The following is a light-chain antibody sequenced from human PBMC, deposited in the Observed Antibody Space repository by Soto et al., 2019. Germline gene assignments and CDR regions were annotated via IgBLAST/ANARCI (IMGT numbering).Light chain of an antibody. CDR2: DGS. CDR3: QVLLSNGDHSV. Sequence: QSALTQPASVSGSPGQSITISCTGTSSDVGSYNLVSWYQQHPGKAPKLMIYDGSKRPSGVSNRFSGSKSGNTASLTISGLHAEDEAEYDCQVLLSNGDHSVFGGGTKLTVL. V-gene: IGLV2-23*01. J-gene: IGLJ3*02. CDR1: SSDVGSYNL.